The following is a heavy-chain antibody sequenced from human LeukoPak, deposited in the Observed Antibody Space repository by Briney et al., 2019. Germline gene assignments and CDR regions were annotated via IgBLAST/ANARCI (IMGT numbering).Heavy chain of an antibody. D-gene: IGHD3-22*01. CDR2: INPSGGST. CDR3: ARDLYDSSGYYYYYYGMDV. V-gene: IGHV1-46*01. J-gene: IGHJ6*02. CDR1: GYTFTSYY. Sequence: GASVKVSCKASGYTFTSYYMHWVRQAPGQGLEWMGIINPSGGSTSYAQKFQGRVTMTRDTSTSTVYMELSSLRSEDTAVYYCARDLYDSSGYYYYYYGMDVWGQGTTVTVSS.